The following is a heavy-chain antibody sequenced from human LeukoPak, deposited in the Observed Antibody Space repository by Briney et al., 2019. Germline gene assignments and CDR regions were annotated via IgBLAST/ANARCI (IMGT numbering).Heavy chain of an antibody. CDR2: IFYSGST. Sequence: SETLSLTCTVSGDSISYFYWGWIRQPPGKGLEWIGYIFYSGSTNYNPSLKSRVTISVDTSKNQFSLKLSSVTAADTAIYYCASRYNWNHFDYWGHGTLVTVSS. CDR1: GDSISYFY. J-gene: IGHJ4*01. V-gene: IGHV4-59*08. CDR3: ASRYNWNHFDY. D-gene: IGHD1-20*01.